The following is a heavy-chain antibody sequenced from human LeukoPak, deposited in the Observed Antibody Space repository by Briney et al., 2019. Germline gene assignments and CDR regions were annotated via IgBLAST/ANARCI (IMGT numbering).Heavy chain of an antibody. D-gene: IGHD3-22*01. CDR3: ARSSGYYLYYFDY. Sequence: SETLSLTCTVSGGSISSGSYYWSWIRQPAGKGLEWIGRIYTSGSTNYNPSLKSRVTISVDTSKNQFSLKLSSVTAADTAVYHCARSSGYYLYYFDYWGQGTLVTVSS. V-gene: IGHV4-61*02. J-gene: IGHJ4*02. CDR2: IYTSGST. CDR1: GGSISSGSYY.